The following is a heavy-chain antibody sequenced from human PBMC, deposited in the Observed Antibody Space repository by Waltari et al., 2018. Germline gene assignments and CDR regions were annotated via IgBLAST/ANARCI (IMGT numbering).Heavy chain of an antibody. Sequence: QVQLQQWGAGLLKPSETLSLTCTVSGGSFSAYYGGRVRQVPGKGLGWIGEIRHPGSTNYNPSLKSRVTISVDTSKNQFSLKLFSVTAADTALYYCTRGGNYDFWSHSPFVDPWGQGTQVTVSS. CDR3: TRGGNYDFWSHSPFVDP. V-gene: IGHV4-34*01. J-gene: IGHJ5*02. CDR1: GGSFSAYY. CDR2: IRHPGST. D-gene: IGHD3-3*01.